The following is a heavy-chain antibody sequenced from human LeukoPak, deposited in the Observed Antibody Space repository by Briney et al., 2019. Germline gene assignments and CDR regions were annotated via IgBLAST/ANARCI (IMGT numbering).Heavy chain of an antibody. Sequence: AGGSLRLSCAASGFTFDDYAMHWVRQTPGKGLEWVSGISWNSGNIGYADSVKGRFTISRDSAKSSLYLQMYSLRPEDTALYYCAKAMSYSSSTVADHWGLGTLVTVSS. V-gene: IGHV3-9*01. D-gene: IGHD6-6*01. J-gene: IGHJ4*02. CDR3: AKAMSYSSSTVADH. CDR1: GFTFDDYA. CDR2: ISWNSGNI.